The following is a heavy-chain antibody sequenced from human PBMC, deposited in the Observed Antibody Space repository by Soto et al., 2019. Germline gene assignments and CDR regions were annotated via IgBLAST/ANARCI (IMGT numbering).Heavy chain of an antibody. CDR3: TRGPRPSSSGTGAY. Sequence: GGSLRLSCEASGFMVSMSWMHWVRQVPGKGPVWVSRINEDGVTTPYADSVKGRFTISRDNDKNTLYLQLDSLRVEDTAMYYCTRGPRPSSSGTGAYWGPGTQVTVSS. CDR2: INEDGVTT. CDR1: GFMVSMSW. D-gene: IGHD1-26*01. J-gene: IGHJ4*02. V-gene: IGHV3-74*03.